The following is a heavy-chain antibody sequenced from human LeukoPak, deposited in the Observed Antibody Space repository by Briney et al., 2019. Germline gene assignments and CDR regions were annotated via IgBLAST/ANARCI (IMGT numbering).Heavy chain of an antibody. V-gene: IGHV3-23*01. CDR2: ITINGGRT. D-gene: IGHD6-19*01. Sequence: LPGGSLRLSCAASGFTFNNYAMNWVRQAPGKGLEWVSGITINGGRTYYADSVKGRFTISRDNSKNTLNLQMNSLRAEDTAVYYCAKDRGSGWFGSDYWGQGTLVTVSS. CDR3: AKDRGSGWFGSDY. J-gene: IGHJ4*02. CDR1: GFTFNNYA.